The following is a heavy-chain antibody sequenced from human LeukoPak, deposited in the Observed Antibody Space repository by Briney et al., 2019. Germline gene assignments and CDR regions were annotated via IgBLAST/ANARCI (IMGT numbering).Heavy chain of an antibody. D-gene: IGHD2-15*01. Sequence: SETLSLTCAVYGRSFSGYYWTWIRQTPGKGLEWIGEINHSGITDYNPSLRSRVTISVDTSKNQFSLKLSSVTAADTAIYYCARAVIVVAAATQRNWFDPWGQGTLVTVSS. CDR3: ARAVIVVAAATQRNWFDP. V-gene: IGHV4-34*01. CDR1: GRSFSGYY. J-gene: IGHJ5*02. CDR2: INHSGIT.